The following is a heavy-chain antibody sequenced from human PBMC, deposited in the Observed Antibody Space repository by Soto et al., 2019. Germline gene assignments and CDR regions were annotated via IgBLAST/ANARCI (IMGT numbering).Heavy chain of an antibody. D-gene: IGHD2-15*01. CDR3: ARGRNRRYCSGGSCYSDFDY. CDR2: IIPIFGTA. CDR1: GGTFSSYA. V-gene: IGHV1-69*01. Sequence: QVQLVQSGAEVKKPGSSVKVSCTASGGTFSSYAISWVRQAPGQGLEWMGGIIPIFGTANYAQKFQGRVTITADESTSTAYMELSSLRSEDTAVYYCARGRNRRYCSGGSCYSDFDYWGQGTLVTVSS. J-gene: IGHJ4*02.